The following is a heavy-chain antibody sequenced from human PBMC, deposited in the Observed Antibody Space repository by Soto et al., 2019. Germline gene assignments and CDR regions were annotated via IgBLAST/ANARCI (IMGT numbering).Heavy chain of an antibody. J-gene: IGHJ6*02. CDR1: GYTFTSYG. CDR3: ASGLYYYDSSGLFGYYGMDV. V-gene: IGHV1-18*01. CDR2: ISAYNGNT. D-gene: IGHD3-22*01. Sequence: ASLKVSCKASGYTFTSYGISWVRQAPGQGLEWMGWISAYNGNTNYAQKLQGRVTMTTDTSTSTAYMELRSLRSDDTAVYYCASGLYYYDSSGLFGYYGMDVWGQGTTVTVSS.